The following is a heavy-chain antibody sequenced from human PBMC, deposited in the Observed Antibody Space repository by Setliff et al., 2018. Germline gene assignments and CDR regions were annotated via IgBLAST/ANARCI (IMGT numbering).Heavy chain of an antibody. CDR1: GFTFSSLW. CDR2: INQGGGAQ. J-gene: IGHJ5*02. CDR3: ARDVFDFRTGQADP. V-gene: IGHV3-7*01. Sequence: PGGSLRLSCAASGFTFSSLWMSWVRQAPGKGLEWVANINQGGGAQFYVDSVKGRFTISRDNAKNSLYLQMSSLRAEDTAVYYCARDVFDFRTGQADPWGQGTLVTSPQ. D-gene: IGHD3-3*01.